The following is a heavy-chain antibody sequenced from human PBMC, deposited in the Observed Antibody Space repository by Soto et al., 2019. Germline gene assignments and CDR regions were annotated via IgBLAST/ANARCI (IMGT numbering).Heavy chain of an antibody. CDR3: VRDVSVSSGSFGGY. V-gene: IGHV1-18*01. CDR1: GSNFDSYV. D-gene: IGHD3-10*01. Sequence: QVQLVQSGTEVKKPGASLRISCKASGSNFDSYVLNWVRQAPGQGLEWMGGISTHTGNTDYLQKFQGRLTMTTDTSTNTAFLDLRSLTSDDTAVYYCVRDVSVSSGSFGGYWGQGTLVTVSS. J-gene: IGHJ4*02. CDR2: ISTHTGNT.